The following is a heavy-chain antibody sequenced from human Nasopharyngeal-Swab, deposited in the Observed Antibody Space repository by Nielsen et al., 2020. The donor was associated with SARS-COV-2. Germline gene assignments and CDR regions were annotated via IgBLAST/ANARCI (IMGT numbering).Heavy chain of an antibody. CDR2: ISWNSGST. D-gene: IGHD3-3*01. CDR3: AKGYDFWSGYPFDY. V-gene: IGHV3-9*01. J-gene: IGHJ4*02. Sequence: GGSLRLSCAASGFIFDDYVMHWVRQAPGKGLEWVSGISWNSGSTDYAGSVKGRFTISRDNAKNSLYLQMNSLKAEDTALYYCAKGYDFWSGYPFDYWGQGTLVTVSS. CDR1: GFIFDDYV.